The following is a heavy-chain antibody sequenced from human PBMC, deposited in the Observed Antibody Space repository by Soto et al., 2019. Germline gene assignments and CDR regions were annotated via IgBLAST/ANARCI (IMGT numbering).Heavy chain of an antibody. CDR3: ARSQGIAVDDY. J-gene: IGHJ4*02. CDR2: ISAYNGNT. CDR1: GYTFTSYG. D-gene: IGHD6-19*01. Sequence: ASVKVSCKASGYTFTSYGISWVRQAPGQGLEWMGWISAYNGNTNYAQKLQGRVTMTTDTSASTAYMELSSLRSEDTAVYYCARSQGIAVDDYWGQGTLVTVSS. V-gene: IGHV1-18*01.